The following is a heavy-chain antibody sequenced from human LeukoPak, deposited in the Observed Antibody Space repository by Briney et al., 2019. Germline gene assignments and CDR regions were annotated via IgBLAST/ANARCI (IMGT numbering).Heavy chain of an antibody. CDR3: ARVCWNDENDY. V-gene: IGHV4-39*07. CDR2: IYHIGST. J-gene: IGHJ4*02. Sequence: SETLSLTCTVSGASISKIEDYWGWLRQSPGKGLEWIGTIYHIGSTYYNPSLKSRVTISVDTSKNQFSLKLSSVTAADTAVYYCARVCWNDENDYWGQGTLVTVSS. CDR1: GASISKIEDY. D-gene: IGHD1-1*01.